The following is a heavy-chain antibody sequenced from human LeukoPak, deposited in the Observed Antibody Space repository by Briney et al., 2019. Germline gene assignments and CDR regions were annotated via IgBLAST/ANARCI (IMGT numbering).Heavy chain of an antibody. CDR3: ARDGGYDPFDY. Sequence: GGSLRLSCAASGFAVSSNYMSWVRQAPGKGLEWVSSISSSSSYIYYADSVKGRFTISRDNAKNSLYLQMNSLRAEDTAVYYCARDGGYDPFDYWGQGTLVTVSS. V-gene: IGHV3-21*01. D-gene: IGHD3-16*01. J-gene: IGHJ4*02. CDR2: ISSSSSYI. CDR1: GFAVSSNY.